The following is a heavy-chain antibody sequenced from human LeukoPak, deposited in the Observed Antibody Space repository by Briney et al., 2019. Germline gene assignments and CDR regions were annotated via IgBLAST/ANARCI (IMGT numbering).Heavy chain of an antibody. D-gene: IGHD2-15*01. CDR3: ARWIPLVVAAPDDAFDI. V-gene: IGHV4-39*01. CDR1: GGSISSSSYY. Sequence: SETLSLTCTVSGGSISSSSYYWGWIRQPPGKGLEWIGSIYYSGSTYYNPSLKSRVTISVDTSKNQFSLKLSSVTAADTAVYYCARWIPLVVAAPDDAFDIWCQGTMVTVSS. J-gene: IGHJ3*02. CDR2: IYYSGST.